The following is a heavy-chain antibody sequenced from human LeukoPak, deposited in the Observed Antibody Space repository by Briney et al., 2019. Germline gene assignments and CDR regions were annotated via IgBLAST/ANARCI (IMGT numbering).Heavy chain of an antibody. CDR2: IKQDGSEK. Sequence: PGGSLRLSCAASGFTFSSYWMSWVRQAPGKGLEWVANIKQDGSEKYYVDSVKGRFTISRDNAKNSLYLQMNSLRAEDTAVYYCAREGYYGSGSYSYYFDYWGQGTLVTVSS. V-gene: IGHV3-7*03. CDR3: AREGYYGSGSYSYYFDY. CDR1: GFTFSSYW. J-gene: IGHJ4*02. D-gene: IGHD3-10*01.